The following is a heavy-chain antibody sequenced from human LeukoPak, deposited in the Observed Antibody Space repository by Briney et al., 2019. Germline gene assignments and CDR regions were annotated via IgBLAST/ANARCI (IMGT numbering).Heavy chain of an antibody. CDR3: AVGPPRYCSSTTCFNYYYYMDV. D-gene: IGHD2-2*01. J-gene: IGHJ6*03. CDR2: IIPISVTT. V-gene: IGHV1-69*06. Sequence: WASVKVSCKASGDTFSNYAISWVQQAPGQGLEWMGTIIPISVTTNYAQSFQGRVTITADNSTSTAYMEFKGLRSEDTAVYYCAVGPPRYCSSTTCFNYYYYMDVWGKGTTVTVSS. CDR1: GDTFSNYA.